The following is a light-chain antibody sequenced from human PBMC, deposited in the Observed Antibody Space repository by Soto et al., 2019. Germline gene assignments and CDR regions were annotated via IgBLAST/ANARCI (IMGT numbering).Light chain of an antibody. CDR3: QQYNNWPLT. Sequence: IVMTQSPATLSLSPGERGTLSCRASQSVYSNLAWYQQKPGQAPRLLIYGASTRATGIPARFSGSGSGTEFTLSISSLQSEDFAIYYCQQYNNWPLTFGGGTKVDIK. CDR2: GAS. CDR1: QSVYSN. J-gene: IGKJ4*01. V-gene: IGKV3-15*01.